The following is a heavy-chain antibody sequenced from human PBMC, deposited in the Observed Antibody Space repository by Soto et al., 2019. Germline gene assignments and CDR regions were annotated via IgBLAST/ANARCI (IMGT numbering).Heavy chain of an antibody. D-gene: IGHD2-15*01. J-gene: IGHJ4*02. Sequence: QVQLQESGPGLVKPSETLSLTCTVSGGSISSYYWSWIRQPPGKGLEWIGYIYYSGSTNYNPSLKSRVTISVDTSKNQFSLKLSSVTAADTAVYYCARSWVAARNFDYWGQGTLVTVSS. CDR1: GGSISSYY. CDR3: ARSWVAARNFDY. CDR2: IYYSGST. V-gene: IGHV4-59*01.